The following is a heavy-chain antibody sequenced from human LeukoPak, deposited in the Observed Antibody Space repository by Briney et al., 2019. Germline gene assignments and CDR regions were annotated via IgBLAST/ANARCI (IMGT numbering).Heavy chain of an antibody. CDR3: AREEERAAYFDY. Sequence: PSETLSLTCAVYGGSFSGYYWSWSRQTPGKGLEWIGEINHSGSTNYNPSLKSRVTISVDTSKNQFSLKLSSVTAADTAVYYCAREEERAAYFDYWGQGTLVTVSS. CDR2: INHSGST. V-gene: IGHV4-34*01. D-gene: IGHD2-15*01. CDR1: GGSFSGYY. J-gene: IGHJ4*02.